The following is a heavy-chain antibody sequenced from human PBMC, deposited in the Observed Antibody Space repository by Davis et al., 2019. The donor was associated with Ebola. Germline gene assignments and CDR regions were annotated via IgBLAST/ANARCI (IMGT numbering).Heavy chain of an antibody. D-gene: IGHD6-19*01. Sequence: ASVKVSCKASGGTFSSYAISWVRQAPGQGLEWMGIINPSGGSTSYAQKFQGRVTMTRDTSTSTVYMELSSLRSEDTAVYYCARGGLGISTFIAVAGSGGDYWGQGTLVTVSS. CDR2: INPSGGST. J-gene: IGHJ4*02. CDR3: ARGGLGISTFIAVAGSGGDY. CDR1: GGTFSSYA. V-gene: IGHV1-46*03.